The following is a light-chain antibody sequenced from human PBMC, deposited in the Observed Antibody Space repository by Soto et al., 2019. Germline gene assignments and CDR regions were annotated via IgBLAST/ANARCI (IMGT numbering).Light chain of an antibody. Sequence: EIALTQSPAILSVSPGETATLSCRASQSISRSLAWYQQKPGQAPRLLISDASTRATGIPAGLGGSGSGTEFTLTISSLQSEDFALYYCQQHNQWPITFGQGTRLEIK. J-gene: IGKJ5*01. CDR2: DAS. CDR3: QQHNQWPIT. CDR1: QSISRS. V-gene: IGKV3-15*01.